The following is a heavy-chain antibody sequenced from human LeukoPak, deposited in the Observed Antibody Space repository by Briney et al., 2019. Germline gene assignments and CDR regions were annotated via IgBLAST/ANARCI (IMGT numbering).Heavy chain of an antibody. CDR3: AKDAQRGFDYSNSLKN. V-gene: IGHV3-33*06. D-gene: IGHD4-11*01. J-gene: IGHJ4*02. CDR1: GFTFSHYG. CDR2: IWSDGSNR. Sequence: GGSLRLSCATSGFTFSHYGMHWVRQAPGKGLDWVAVIWSDGSNRYYGDPVKGRFIISRDNFQRTVYLQMNSLRAEDTAVYYCAKDAQRGFDYSNSLKNWGQGTLVTVSS.